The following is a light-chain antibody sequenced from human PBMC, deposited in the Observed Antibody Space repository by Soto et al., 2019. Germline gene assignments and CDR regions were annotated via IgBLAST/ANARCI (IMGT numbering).Light chain of an antibody. J-gene: IGLJ1*01. Sequence: QSALTQPRSVSGSPGQSVTISCTGTSSDVGAYNLVSWYQQHPGKAPKLKIYDVNKRPSGVPDRFSGSKSGNTASLTISGLQAEDEADYYCSSYAGRSTFVFATGTKLTVL. CDR1: SSDVGAYNL. CDR3: SSYAGRSTFV. CDR2: DVN. V-gene: IGLV2-11*01.